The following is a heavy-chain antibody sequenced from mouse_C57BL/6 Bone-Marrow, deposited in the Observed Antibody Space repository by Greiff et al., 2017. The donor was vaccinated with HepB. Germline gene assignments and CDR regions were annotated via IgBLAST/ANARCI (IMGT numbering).Heavy chain of an antibody. J-gene: IGHJ3*01. Sequence: VQLQQSVAELVRPGASVKLSCTASGFNIKDDYMHWVKQRPEQGLEWIGWIDPENGDTEYASKFQGKATITADTSSNTAYLQLSSLTSEDTAVYYCTTYYGNYGFAYWGQGTLVTVSA. D-gene: IGHD2-1*01. CDR1: GFNIKDDY. CDR3: TTYYGNYGFAY. V-gene: IGHV14-4*01. CDR2: IDPENGDT.